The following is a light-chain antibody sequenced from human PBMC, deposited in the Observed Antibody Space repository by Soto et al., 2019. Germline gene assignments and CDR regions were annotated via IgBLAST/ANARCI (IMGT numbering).Light chain of an antibody. CDR2: DAS. V-gene: IGKV1-9*01. CDR1: QGMSSY. CDR3: QQLNSYPLT. Sequence: DIQLTQSPSFLSASVGDRVTLTCRASQGMSSYLAWFQQKPGKAPKLLIYDASTLQSGVPFRFSGSGSGTEFTLTISSLQPEDFATYYCQQLNSYPLTFGGGTKVEIK. J-gene: IGKJ4*01.